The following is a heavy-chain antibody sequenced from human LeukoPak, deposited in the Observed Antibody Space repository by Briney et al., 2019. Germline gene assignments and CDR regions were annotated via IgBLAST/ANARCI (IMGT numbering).Heavy chain of an antibody. V-gene: IGHV1-24*01. J-gene: IGHJ4*02. D-gene: IGHD1-26*01. CDR1: GYTLTELS. CDR2: IDPDDSET. Sequence: ASVKVSCKVSGYTLTELSIHWVRQAPGKGLKWMGGIDPDDSETIYSPKFQGRVTMTEDTSTDTAHLVLSGLRSEDTAVYFCAAVSGSYTLLDCWGQGTPVTVSS. CDR3: AAVSGSYTLLDC.